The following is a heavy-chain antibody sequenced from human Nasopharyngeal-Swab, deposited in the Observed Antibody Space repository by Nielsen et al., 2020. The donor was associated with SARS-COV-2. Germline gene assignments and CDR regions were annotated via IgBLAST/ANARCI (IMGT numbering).Heavy chain of an antibody. Sequence: SETLSLTCAISGGSVSSNSAIWNWIRQSPSRGLEWLGRTYYRSKWYNDYALSVKSRITINPDTSKNQFSLQLNSVTPEDTAVYYCVRQHSSSSFYHGMDVWGQGTTVTVSS. D-gene: IGHD6-6*01. CDR3: VRQHSSSSFYHGMDV. CDR1: GGSVSSNSAI. CDR2: TYYRSKWYN. J-gene: IGHJ6*02. V-gene: IGHV6-1*01.